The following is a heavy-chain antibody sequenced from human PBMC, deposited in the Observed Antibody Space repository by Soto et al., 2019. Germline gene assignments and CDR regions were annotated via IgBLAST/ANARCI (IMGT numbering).Heavy chain of an antibody. CDR1: GFTFTSSA. Sequence: ASVKVSCKASGFTFTSSAVQWVRQARGQRLEWIGWIVVGSGNTNYAQKFQERVTITRDMSTSTAYMELSSLRSEDTAVYYCAAGEYYDFWRTGMDVWGQGTTVTSP. CDR3: AAGEYYDFWRTGMDV. D-gene: IGHD3-3*01. J-gene: IGHJ6*02. CDR2: IVVGSGNT. V-gene: IGHV1-58*01.